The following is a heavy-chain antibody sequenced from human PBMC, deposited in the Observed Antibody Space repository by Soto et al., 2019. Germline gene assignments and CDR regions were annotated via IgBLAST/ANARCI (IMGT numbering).Heavy chain of an antibody. D-gene: IGHD2-15*01. CDR1: GYTFTSYA. Sequence: QVQLVQSGAEVKKPGASVKVSCKASGYTFTSYAMHWVRQAPGQRLEWMGWINAGNGNTNYSQKFQGRVTITRDTSASTGYMELSSLRSEDTAVYYCARDLGGWPDYWGQGTLFTVSS. J-gene: IGHJ4*02. CDR2: INAGNGNT. V-gene: IGHV1-3*01. CDR3: ARDLGGWPDY.